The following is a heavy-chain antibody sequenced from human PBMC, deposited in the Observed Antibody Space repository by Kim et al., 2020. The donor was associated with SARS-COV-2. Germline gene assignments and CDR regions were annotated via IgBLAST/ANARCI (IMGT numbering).Heavy chain of an antibody. J-gene: IGHJ3*02. D-gene: IGHD3-10*01. V-gene: IGHV7-4-1*02. CDR2: INTNTGNP. CDR1: GYTFTSYA. CDR3: ARDPLITMVRGIDSDAFDI. Sequence: ASVKVSCKASGYTFTSYAMNWVRQAPGQGLEWMGWINTNTGNPTYAQGFTGRFVFSLDTSVSTAYLQISSLKAEDTAVYYCARDPLITMVRGIDSDAFDIWGQGTMVTVSS.